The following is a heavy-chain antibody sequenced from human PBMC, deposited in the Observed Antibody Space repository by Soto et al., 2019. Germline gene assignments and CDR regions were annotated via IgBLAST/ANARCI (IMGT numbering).Heavy chain of an antibody. CDR2: IFSNDEK. J-gene: IGHJ5*02. D-gene: IGHD4-17*01. CDR1: GFSLSNARMG. V-gene: IGHV2-26*01. Sequence: QVTLKESGPVLVKPTETLTLTCTVSGFSLSNARMGVSWIRQPPGKALEWLAHIFSNDEKSYSTSLKSRLTIXKXXSKSQGVLTMTNMDPVDTATYYCARRAYGDFSFDPWGQGTLVTVS. CDR3: ARRAYGDFSFDP.